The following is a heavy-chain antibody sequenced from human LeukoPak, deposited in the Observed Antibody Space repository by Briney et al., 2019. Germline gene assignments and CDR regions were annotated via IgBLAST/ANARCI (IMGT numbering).Heavy chain of an antibody. CDR2: INHSGST. CDR1: GGSFSGYY. CDR3: ARTQDVTYFYYYMDV. Sequence: SETLSLTCAVYGGSFSGYYWSWIRQPPGKGLEWIGEINHSGSTNYNPSLKSRVTISVNTSKNQFSLKLSSVTAADTAMYFCARTQDVTYFYYYMDVWGKGTTVTVSS. J-gene: IGHJ6*03. D-gene: IGHD2-21*02. V-gene: IGHV4-34*01.